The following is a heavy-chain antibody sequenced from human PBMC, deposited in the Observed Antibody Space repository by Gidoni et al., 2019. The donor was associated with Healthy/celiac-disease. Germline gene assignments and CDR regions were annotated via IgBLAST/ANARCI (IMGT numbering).Heavy chain of an antibody. Sequence: QVQLQESGPGLVKPSETLSLTCTVSGGSISSYYWSWIRQPPGKGLEWIGYIYYSGSTNYNPSLKSRVTISVDTSKNQFSLKLSSVTAADTAVYYCARADWGSSSAFYYYYGMDVWGQGTTVTVSS. CDR3: ARADWGSSSAFYYYYGMDV. CDR1: GGSISSYY. V-gene: IGHV4-59*01. J-gene: IGHJ6*02. D-gene: IGHD6-6*01. CDR2: IYYSGST.